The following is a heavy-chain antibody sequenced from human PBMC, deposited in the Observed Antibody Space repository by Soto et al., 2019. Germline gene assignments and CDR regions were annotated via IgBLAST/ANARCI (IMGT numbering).Heavy chain of an antibody. CDR2: ISGSGGST. CDR3: AKAAEPASYYGSGSGLSFDY. CDR1: GFTFSSYA. V-gene: IGHV3-23*01. D-gene: IGHD3-10*01. Sequence: TGGSLRLSCAASGFTFSSYAMSWVRQAPGKGLEWVSAISGSGGSTYYADSVKGRFTISRDNSKNTLYLQMNSLRAEDTAVYYCAKAAEPASYYGSGSGLSFDYWGQGTLVTVSS. J-gene: IGHJ4*02.